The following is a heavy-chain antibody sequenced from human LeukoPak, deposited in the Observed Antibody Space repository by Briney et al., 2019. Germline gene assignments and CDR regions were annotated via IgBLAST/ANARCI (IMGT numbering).Heavy chain of an antibody. CDR3: ARGGPSMDYYDSSVYYYAFDY. J-gene: IGHJ4*02. D-gene: IGHD3-22*01. V-gene: IGHV1-46*01. CDR1: GYTFTSYY. Sequence: EASVKVSCKASGYTFTSYYMHWVRQAPGQGLEWMGIINPSGGSTSYAQKFQGRVTMTRDMSTSTFYMELSSLRSEDTAVYYCARGGPSMDYYDSSVYYYAFDYWGQGTLVTVSS. CDR2: INPSGGST.